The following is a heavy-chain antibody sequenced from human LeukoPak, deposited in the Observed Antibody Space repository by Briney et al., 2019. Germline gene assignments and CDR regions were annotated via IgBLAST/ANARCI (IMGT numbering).Heavy chain of an antibody. D-gene: IGHD2-21*01. CDR2: ITISGHTK. J-gene: IGHJ4*02. CDR1: GFDLSTYE. Sequence: GGSLRLSCAASGFDLSTYEMNWVRQAPGKGLEWIADITISGHTKNYADSVKGRFTISRDNARTSLYLQMNSLRVEDTGVYYCARGDPQAGLWGQGTLVTVSS. CDR3: ARGDPQAGL. V-gene: IGHV3-48*03.